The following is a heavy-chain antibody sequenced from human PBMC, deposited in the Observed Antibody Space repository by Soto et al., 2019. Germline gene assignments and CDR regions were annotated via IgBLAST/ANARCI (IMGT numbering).Heavy chain of an antibody. D-gene: IGHD3-9*01. Sequence: GGSLRVPCGASGFTFSSHGRHCVRKATGKGLEWVAVIWYDGNRIYYADSVRGRFTISRDTSKNTLYLQMNGLRAEDTAVYFCARDVDPTSHYSWFDPWGQGTLVTVYS. CDR1: GFTFSSHG. V-gene: IGHV3-33*01. CDR3: ARDVDPTSHYSWFDP. CDR2: IWYDGNRI. J-gene: IGHJ5*02.